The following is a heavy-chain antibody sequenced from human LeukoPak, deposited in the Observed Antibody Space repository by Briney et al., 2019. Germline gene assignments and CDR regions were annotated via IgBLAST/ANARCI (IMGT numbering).Heavy chain of an antibody. Sequence: GGSLRLSCAASRFTFSSYAMSWVRQAPGKGLEWFSAISGSGGSTYYADSVKGRFTISRDNSKNTLYLQMNSLRAEDTAVYYCAKDLLGAYNLGTFDYWGQGTLVTVSS. CDR2: ISGSGGST. V-gene: IGHV3-23*01. CDR3: AKDLLGAYNLGTFDY. J-gene: IGHJ4*02. CDR1: RFTFSSYA. D-gene: IGHD1-26*01.